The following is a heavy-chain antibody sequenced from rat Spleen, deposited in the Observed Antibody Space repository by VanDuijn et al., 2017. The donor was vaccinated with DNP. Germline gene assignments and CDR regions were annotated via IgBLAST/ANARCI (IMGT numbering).Heavy chain of an antibody. CDR1: GFTFNNYW. CDR3: VRVRSTGIDYGLDA. J-gene: IGHJ4*01. CDR2: ISSSDSST. V-gene: IGHV5-31*01. Sequence: LSCVASGFTFNNYWMTWIRQVPGKGLEWVASISSSDSSTYYPDSVKGRFTISRDNAKNTLYLQMNSLRSEDTATYYCVRVRSTGIDYGLDAWGQGTSVTVSS. D-gene: IGHD1-9*01.